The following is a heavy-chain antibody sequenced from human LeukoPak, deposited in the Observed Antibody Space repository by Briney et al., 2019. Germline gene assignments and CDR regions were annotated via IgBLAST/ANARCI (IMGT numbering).Heavy chain of an antibody. CDR1: GGSISNYY. Sequence: SETLSLTCTVSGGSISNYYWSWIRQPPGKGLEWLGYIYYSGSTNYNPSLKSRVTISVDTSKNQFSLKLSSVTAADTAVYYCARHRYYYGSGSLAYFDYWGQGTLVTVSS. J-gene: IGHJ4*02. CDR3: ARHRYYYGSGSLAYFDY. CDR2: IYYSGST. D-gene: IGHD3-10*01. V-gene: IGHV4-59*08.